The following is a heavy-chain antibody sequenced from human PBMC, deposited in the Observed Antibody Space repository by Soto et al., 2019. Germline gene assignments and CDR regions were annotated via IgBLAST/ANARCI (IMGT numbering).Heavy chain of an antibody. V-gene: IGHV1-3*01. CDR1: GYTFTSYA. CDR3: ARDQGGGVIDY. D-gene: IGHD3-16*01. Sequence: QVQLVQSGAEVKKPGASVKVSCKASGYTFTSYAMHWVRQAPGQRLEWMGWINAGNGNRKYSQKFQGRVTITRDTSARTAYRELTSLRSEETAVYYCARDQGGGVIDYWGQGTLVTVSS. CDR2: INAGNGNR. J-gene: IGHJ4*02.